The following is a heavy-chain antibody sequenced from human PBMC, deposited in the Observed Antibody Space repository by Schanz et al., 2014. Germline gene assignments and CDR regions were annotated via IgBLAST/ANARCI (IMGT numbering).Heavy chain of an antibody. CDR1: GYIFGSHG. J-gene: IGHJ3*02. CDR2: INAHTGNT. Sequence: QVQLVQSGGEVKKPGASVKVSCEASGYIFGSHGMTWVRQAPGQGPELMGWINAHTGNTQYAQKFQGRVNMTRDTVTTTVHLELTRLRTDDTAIYYCARVHIATYHYNSPGAFDIWGQGTRXTVSS. CDR3: ARVHIATYHYNSPGAFDI. D-gene: IGHD3-10*01. V-gene: IGHV1-18*01.